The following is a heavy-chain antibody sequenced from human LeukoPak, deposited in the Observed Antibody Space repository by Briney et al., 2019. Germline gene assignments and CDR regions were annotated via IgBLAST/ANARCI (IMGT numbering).Heavy chain of an antibody. D-gene: IGHD2-2*01. J-gene: IGHJ4*02. V-gene: IGHV4-31*03. Sequence: SETLSLTCTVSGGSISSGGYYWSWLRQHPGKGLEWIGYIYYSGSTYYNPSLKSRVTISVDTSKNQFSLKLSSVTAADTAVYYCARRDIVVVPDTNDYFDYWGQGTLVTVSS. CDR1: GGSISSGGYY. CDR2: IYYSGST. CDR3: ARRDIVVVPDTNDYFDY.